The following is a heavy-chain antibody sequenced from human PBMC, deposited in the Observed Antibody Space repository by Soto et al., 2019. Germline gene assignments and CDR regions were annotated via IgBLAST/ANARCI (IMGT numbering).Heavy chain of an antibody. CDR1: GASISSGSYY. CDR2: INYSGST. D-gene: IGHD3-10*01. J-gene: IGHJ5*02. V-gene: IGHV4-39*01. CDR3: ARQGSSRSGNYYYNWFDP. Sequence: PSETLSLTCTVSGASISSGSYYWAWIRQPPGKVLEGIGSINYSGSTDYNPALESRLTIAVDTSKNQFSLKLNSVTATDTAVYYCARQGSSRSGNYYYNWFDPWGQGTLVTVS.